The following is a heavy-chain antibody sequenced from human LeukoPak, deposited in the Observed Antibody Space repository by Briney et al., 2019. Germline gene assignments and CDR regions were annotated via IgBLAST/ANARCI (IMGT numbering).Heavy chain of an antibody. D-gene: IGHD2-2*01. V-gene: IGHV4-39*07. Sequence: PSDTLSLTCIISDDSISSSTYYWGWIRQPPGKGLEWIGTLYYSGKTYYNPSLKSRVTISIDTSKNQFSLKLTSATAADTAVYYCARSPTKRVPEDYWGQGTLVTVSS. CDR2: LYYSGKT. CDR1: DDSISSSTYY. CDR3: ARSPTKRVPEDY. J-gene: IGHJ4*02.